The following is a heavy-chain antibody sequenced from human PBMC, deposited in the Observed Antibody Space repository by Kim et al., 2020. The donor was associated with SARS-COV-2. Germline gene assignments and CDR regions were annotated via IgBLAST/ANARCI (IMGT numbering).Heavy chain of an antibody. CDR1: GFTFSSYG. V-gene: IGHV3-30*18. J-gene: IGHJ4*02. CDR2: ISYDGSNK. D-gene: IGHD1-26*01. CDR3: AKAAGSYPFDY. Sequence: GGSLRLSCAASGFTFSSYGMHWVRQAPGKGLEWVAVISYDGSNKYYADSVKGRFTISRDNSKNTLYLQMNSLRAEDTAVYYCAKAAGSYPFDYWGQGTLV.